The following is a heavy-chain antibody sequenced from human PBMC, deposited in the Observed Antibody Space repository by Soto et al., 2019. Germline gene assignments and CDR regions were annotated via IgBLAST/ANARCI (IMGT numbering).Heavy chain of an antibody. V-gene: IGHV6-1*01. CDR1: GDSVSSNSAA. CDR2: TYYRSKWYN. Sequence: PSQTLSLPCALSGDSVSSNSAAWNWIRQSPSRGLEWLGRTYYRSKWYNDYAVSVKSRITINPDTPKNQFSLQLNSVTPEDTAVYYCARDSDVAARQTVVDYWGQGTLVTVSS. D-gene: IGHD6-6*01. CDR3: ARDSDVAARQTVVDY. J-gene: IGHJ4*02.